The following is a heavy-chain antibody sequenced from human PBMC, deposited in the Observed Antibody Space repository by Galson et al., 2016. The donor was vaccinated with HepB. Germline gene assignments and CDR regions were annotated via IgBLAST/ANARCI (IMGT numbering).Heavy chain of an antibody. J-gene: IGHJ4*02. Sequence: SLRLSCAASGFSFSDHFMDWVRQAPGTGLEWVARIRNGVSSFSTDYAAAVRGRFIISRDDSKKSLSLQMNYLKTEDTAVYYCVRDSVYFYLDYWGQGTQVTVSS. CDR2: IRNGVSSFST. D-gene: IGHD5/OR15-5a*01. V-gene: IGHV3-72*01. CDR3: VRDSVYFYLDY. CDR1: GFSFSDHF.